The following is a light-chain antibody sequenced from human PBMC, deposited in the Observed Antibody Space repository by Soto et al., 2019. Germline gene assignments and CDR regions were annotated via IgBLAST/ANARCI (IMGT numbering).Light chain of an antibody. CDR3: QHFGDSPIT. V-gene: IGKV3-20*01. J-gene: IGKJ5*01. CDR2: GAS. CDR1: QSFRSSY. Sequence: EIVLTQSPGTLSLSALEGATISCSSSQSFRSSYLAWYQQKPGQAPRLLIYGASTRATGIPDRFSGTGSGTDFTLTISRLEPEDFAVYYCQHFGDSPITFGQGTRLEIK.